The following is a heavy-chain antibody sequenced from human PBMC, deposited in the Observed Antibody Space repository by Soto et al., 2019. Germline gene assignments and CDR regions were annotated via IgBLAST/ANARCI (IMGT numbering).Heavy chain of an antibody. CDR2: IHWNNGAT. V-gene: IGHV3-9*01. CDR3: TEDILPGGADV. Sequence: SLSLCCEASAFSYHHHAIHWVRQGPGKGLECVSGIHWNNGATGYADSVKGRFTIFKDNVKNSVYLQMNSLRTDDTAFYYCTEDILPGGADVWGQGTTVTVYS. J-gene: IGHJ6*02. D-gene: IGHD3-16*01. CDR1: AFSYHHHA.